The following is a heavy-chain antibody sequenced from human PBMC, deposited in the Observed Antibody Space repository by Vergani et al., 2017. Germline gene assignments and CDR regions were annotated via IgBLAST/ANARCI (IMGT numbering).Heavy chain of an antibody. CDR3: ARDNKQLRPRACDL. J-gene: IGHJ3*01. D-gene: IGHD4-23*01. Sequence: QVQLQESGPGLVKPSQTLSLTCTVSGASINKDFYYWHWIRQPAGKGLEWIGRIYVSGITDYNSSLQSRVSMSVDTSKNQFSLTLTSVTAADTAVYYCARDNKQLRPRACDLWGQGTMVTVSS. V-gene: IGHV4-61*02. CDR1: GASINKDFYY. CDR2: IYVSGIT.